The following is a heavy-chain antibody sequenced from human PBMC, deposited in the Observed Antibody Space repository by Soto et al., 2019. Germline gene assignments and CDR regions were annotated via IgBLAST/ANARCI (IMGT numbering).Heavy chain of an antibody. J-gene: IGHJ4*02. CDR2: IHYNGNT. CDR1: GDSIRAYS. Sequence: QVQLQVSAPGLVKPSETLSLTCTVSGDSIRAYSWSWVRQPPGKGLEWIGNIHYNGNTKYNPSLKSRVTMSVDASKNQFSLNLISVTAAHTAKYFCAREGNLGRWLQPLDFWGQGTLVTVSS. CDR3: AREGNLGRWLQPLDF. D-gene: IGHD5-12*01. V-gene: IGHV4-59*01.